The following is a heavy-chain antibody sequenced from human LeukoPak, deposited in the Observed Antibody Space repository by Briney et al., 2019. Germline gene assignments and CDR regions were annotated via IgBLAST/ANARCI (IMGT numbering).Heavy chain of an antibody. J-gene: IGHJ3*02. Sequence: PGESLKSSCKGSGYSFTSYWIGGVRQMPAKGLEWMGIIYPGDSDTRYSPSLQGEVTISADKSISTVYLQWSSLKASDTALYYCARHESKLDPPVDAFDIWGQGTMVTVSS. CDR2: IYPGDSDT. V-gene: IGHV5-51*01. CDR3: ARHESKLDPPVDAFDI. D-gene: IGHD1-1*01. CDR1: GYSFTSYW.